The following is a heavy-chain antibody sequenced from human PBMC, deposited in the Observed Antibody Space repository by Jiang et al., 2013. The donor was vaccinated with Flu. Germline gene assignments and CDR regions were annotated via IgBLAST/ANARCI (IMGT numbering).Heavy chain of an antibody. J-gene: IGHJ2*01. CDR1: GYTFTSYA. V-gene: IGHV1-3*01. CDR2: INAGNGNT. D-gene: IGHD1-26*01. Sequence: EVKKPGAVSEGSCKASGYTFTSYAMHWVRQAPGQRLEWMGWINAGNGNTKYSQKFQGRVTITRDTSASTAYMELNSLRAGDTAVYYCAKDLYVVGATPYYWYFDLWGRGTLVTVSS. CDR3: AKDLYVVGATPYYWYFDL.